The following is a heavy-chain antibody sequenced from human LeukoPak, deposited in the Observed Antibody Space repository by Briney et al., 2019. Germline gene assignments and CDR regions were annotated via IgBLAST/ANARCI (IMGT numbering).Heavy chain of an antibody. CDR1: GGSISSGGYY. CDR2: IYYSGST. Sequence: PSQTLSLTCTVSGGSISSGGYYWSWIRQHPGKGLEWIGYIYYSGSTYYNPSLKSRVTISVDTSKNQFSLKLSSVTAADTAVYYCARVVIVATIGASVIWGQGTMVTVSS. CDR3: ARVVIVATIGASVI. V-gene: IGHV4-31*03. D-gene: IGHD5-12*01. J-gene: IGHJ3*02.